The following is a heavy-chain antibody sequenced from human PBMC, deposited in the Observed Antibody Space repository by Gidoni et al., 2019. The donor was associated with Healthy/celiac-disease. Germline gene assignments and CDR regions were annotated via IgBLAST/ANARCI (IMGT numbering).Heavy chain of an antibody. CDR3: AKDIIAARPVDY. V-gene: IGHV3-23*01. J-gene: IGHJ4*02. D-gene: IGHD6-6*01. Sequence: ADSVKGRFTISRDNSKNTLYLQMNSLRAEDTAVYYCAKDIIAARPVDYWGQGTLVTVSS.